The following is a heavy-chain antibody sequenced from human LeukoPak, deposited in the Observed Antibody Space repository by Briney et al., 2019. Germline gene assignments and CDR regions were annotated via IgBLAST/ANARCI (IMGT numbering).Heavy chain of an antibody. CDR1: GFTFSDYY. Sequence: GGSLRLSCVASGFTFSDYYMSWIRQAPGKGLEWISHMSSSGTTNYYADSVKGRFTISRDNAKNSLYLQMDSLRAEDTAVYHCARGYYGTSGYPLFQHWGQGTLVTVSS. V-gene: IGHV3-11*01. D-gene: IGHD3-22*01. CDR3: ARGYYGTSGYPLFQH. CDR2: MSSSGTTN. J-gene: IGHJ1*01.